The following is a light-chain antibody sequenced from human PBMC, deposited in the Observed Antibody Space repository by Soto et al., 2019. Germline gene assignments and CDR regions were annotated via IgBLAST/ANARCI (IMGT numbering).Light chain of an antibody. CDR2: WAS. V-gene: IGKV4-1*01. J-gene: IGKJ1*01. Sequence: DIVMTQSPDSLAVSLGERATINCKSSQSLLHLAWYQQKPGQPPKLLIYWASTRESGVPDRFSGSGSGTDFTLTISSLQAEDGAFYYCQQYYTTPVTFGQGTKVEIK. CDR1: QSLLH. CDR3: QQYYTTPVT.